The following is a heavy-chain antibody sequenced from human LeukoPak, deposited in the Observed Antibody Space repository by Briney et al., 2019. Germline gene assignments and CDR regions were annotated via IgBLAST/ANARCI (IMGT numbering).Heavy chain of an antibody. Sequence: GGSLRLSCAASGFTLSTYAMSWVRQTPGKGLEWVAATSSSDAGTYHADSVRGRFTISRDNSKNTLYLQMNSLRPEDTALYYCVRDNLLIMGATSDCFDYWGQGTRVTVSS. CDR2: TSSSDAGT. J-gene: IGHJ4*02. CDR1: GFTLSTYA. D-gene: IGHD1-26*01. V-gene: IGHV3-23*01. CDR3: VRDNLLIMGATSDCFDY.